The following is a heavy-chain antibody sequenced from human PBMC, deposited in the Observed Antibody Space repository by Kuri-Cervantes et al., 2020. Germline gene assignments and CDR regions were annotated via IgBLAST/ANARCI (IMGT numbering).Heavy chain of an antibody. V-gene: IGHV3-30*18. Sequence: GESLKISCAASGFTFSSYGMHWVRQVPGKGLEWMAIISYDGSSKYYADSVKGRFTISRDNSKNTLSLQMNSLRAEDTAVYYCAKDRGRYCSGGSCVYWGQGTLVTVSS. D-gene: IGHD2-15*01. CDR1: GFTFSSYG. CDR2: ISYDGSSK. CDR3: AKDRGRYCSGGSCVY. J-gene: IGHJ4*02.